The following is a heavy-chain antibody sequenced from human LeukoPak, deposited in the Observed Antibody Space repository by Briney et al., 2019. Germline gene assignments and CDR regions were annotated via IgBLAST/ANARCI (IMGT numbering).Heavy chain of an antibody. J-gene: IGHJ5*02. V-gene: IGHV3-66*01. Sequence: GGSLRLSCAASGFTVSSNYMSWVRQAPGKGLEWVSVIYSGGSTYYADSVKGRFTISRDNSKNTLYLQMNSLRAEDTAVYYCARDQYYDSSGYLDWFDPWGQGTLVTVSS. CDR3: ARDQYYDSSGYLDWFDP. CDR2: IYSGGST. D-gene: IGHD3-22*01. CDR1: GFTVSSNY.